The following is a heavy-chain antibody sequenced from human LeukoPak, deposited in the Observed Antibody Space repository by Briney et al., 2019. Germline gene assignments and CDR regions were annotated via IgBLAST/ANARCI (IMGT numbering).Heavy chain of an antibody. CDR2: IDKDGSKK. V-gene: IGHV3-7*01. CDR1: GFTFSSYW. J-gene: IGHJ4*02. CDR3: ARDGIDGFIDF. Sequence: GGSLRLSCAASGFTFSSYWLSWVRQAPGKGLEWVANIDKDGSKKYYVDSVKGRFTISRDNAKNSLYLQMNSLRVEDTAVYYCARDGIDGFIDFWGQGTLVTVFS. D-gene: IGHD5-24*01.